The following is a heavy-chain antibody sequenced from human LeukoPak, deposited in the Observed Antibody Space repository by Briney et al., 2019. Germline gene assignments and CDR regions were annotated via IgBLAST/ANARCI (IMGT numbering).Heavy chain of an antibody. CDR3: ARDRDGYSYGRTFDY. Sequence: KPSETLSLTCTVSGGSIRSGGFYWRWIRQHPGKGLECIGYIYYSGSTYYNPSLKSRVIISVDTSKNQFSLKLSSVTAADTAVYYCARDRDGYSYGRTFDYWGQGTLVTVSS. CDR2: IYYSGST. CDR1: GGSIRSGGFY. D-gene: IGHD5-18*01. V-gene: IGHV4-31*03. J-gene: IGHJ4*02.